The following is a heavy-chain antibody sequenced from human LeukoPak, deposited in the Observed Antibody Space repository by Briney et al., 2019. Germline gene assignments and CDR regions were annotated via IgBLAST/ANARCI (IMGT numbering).Heavy chain of an antibody. CDR2: ISAYNGNT. Sequence: ASVKVSCKASGYTFTSYGISWVRQAPGRGLEWMGWISAYNGNTNYAQKFQGRVTMTTDTSTSTAYMELRSLRSDDTAVYCCARDSYYHDSSGYPDYWGQGTLVTVSS. CDR1: GYTFTSYG. J-gene: IGHJ4*02. V-gene: IGHV1-18*01. CDR3: ARDSYYHDSSGYPDY. D-gene: IGHD3-22*01.